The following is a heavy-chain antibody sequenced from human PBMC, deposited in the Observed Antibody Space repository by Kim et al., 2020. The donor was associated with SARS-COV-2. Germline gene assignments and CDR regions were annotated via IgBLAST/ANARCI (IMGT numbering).Heavy chain of an antibody. CDR2: T. D-gene: IGHD1-26*01. Sequence: TIYSHTVGGRFTISRANATDSLYLQMNSLGDEDTAVYYCAGDIGSWFDPWGQGTLVTVSS. J-gene: IGHJ5*02. CDR3: AGDIGSWFDP. V-gene: IGHV3-74*01.